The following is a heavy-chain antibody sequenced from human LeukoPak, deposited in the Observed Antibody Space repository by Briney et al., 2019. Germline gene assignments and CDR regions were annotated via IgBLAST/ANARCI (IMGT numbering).Heavy chain of an antibody. CDR3: ARDVPYYGGRPRGNAFDI. Sequence: SETLSLTCTVSGGSISSSSYYWGWIRQPPGKGLEWIGSIYYSGSTYYNPSLKSRVTISVDTSKNQFSLKLSSVTAADTAVYYCARDVPYYGGRPRGNAFDIWGQGTMVTVSS. CDR1: GGSISSSSYY. CDR2: IYYSGST. V-gene: IGHV4-39*07. D-gene: IGHD4-23*01. J-gene: IGHJ3*02.